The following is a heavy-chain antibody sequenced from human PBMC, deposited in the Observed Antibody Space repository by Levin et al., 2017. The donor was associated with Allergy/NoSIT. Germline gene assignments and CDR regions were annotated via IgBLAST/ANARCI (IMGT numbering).Heavy chain of an antibody. CDR2: INSDGSST. CDR1: GFTFSSYW. V-gene: IGHV3-74*01. Sequence: GGSLRLSCAASGFTFSSYWMHWVRQAPGKGLVWVSRINSDGSSTSYADSVKGRFTISRDNAKNTLYLQMNSLRAEDTAVYYCARDPYCTGGVCSYMDVWGKGTTVTVSS. CDR3: ARDPYCTGGVCSYMDV. J-gene: IGHJ6*03. D-gene: IGHD2-8*02.